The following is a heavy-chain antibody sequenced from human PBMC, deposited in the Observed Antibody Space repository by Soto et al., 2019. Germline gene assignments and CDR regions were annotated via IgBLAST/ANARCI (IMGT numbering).Heavy chain of an antibody. CDR3: ARASSITIFGVVIIPVGNWFDP. CDR2: INPNSGGT. Sequence: ASVKVSCKASGYTFTGYYMHWVRQAPGQGLEWMGWINPNSGGTNYAQKFQGRVTMTRDTSISTAYMELSRLRSDDTAVYYCARASSITIFGVVIIPVGNWFDPWGQGTLVTVSS. CDR1: GYTFTGYY. D-gene: IGHD3-3*01. V-gene: IGHV1-2*02. J-gene: IGHJ5*02.